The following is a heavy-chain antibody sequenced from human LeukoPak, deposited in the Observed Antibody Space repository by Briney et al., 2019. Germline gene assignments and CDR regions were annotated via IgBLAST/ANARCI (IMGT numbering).Heavy chain of an antibody. J-gene: IGHJ4*02. CDR1: GFTFSSYA. Sequence: PGGSLRLSCAASGFTFSSYAMSWVRQAPGKGLEWVSAISGSGGSTYYADSVKDRFTISRDNSKNTLYLQMNSLRAEDTAVYYCANTLFYYYDSSGYLPYWGQGTLVTVSS. CDR2: ISGSGGST. V-gene: IGHV3-23*01. CDR3: ANTLFYYYDSSGYLPY. D-gene: IGHD3-22*01.